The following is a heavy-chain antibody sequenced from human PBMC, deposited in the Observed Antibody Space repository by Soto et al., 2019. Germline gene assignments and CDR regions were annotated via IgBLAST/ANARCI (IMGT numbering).Heavy chain of an antibody. CDR3: ARNIAVAGQFDP. Sequence: ASVKVSCKASGYTFSSYAMHWVRQAPGQRLEWMGWINAGNGNTKYSQKFQGRVTITRDTSASTAYMELSSLRSEDTAVYYCARNIAVAGQFDPWGQGTLVTVSS. D-gene: IGHD6-19*01. V-gene: IGHV1-3*01. CDR2: INAGNGNT. CDR1: GYTFSSYA. J-gene: IGHJ5*02.